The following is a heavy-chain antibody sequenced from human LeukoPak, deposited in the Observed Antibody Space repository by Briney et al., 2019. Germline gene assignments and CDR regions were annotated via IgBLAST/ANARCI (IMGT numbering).Heavy chain of an antibody. CDR1: GDSISSASYY. D-gene: IGHD2-2*01. CDR3: ARHTVVVPAAMLTWFDP. CDR2: IYYSGST. J-gene: IGHJ5*02. V-gene: IGHV4-39*01. Sequence: PSETLSLTCTVSGDSISSASYYWGWIRQPPGTGLEWIGSIYYSGSTYYNPSLKSRVTISVDTSKNQFSLKLSSVTAADTAVYYCARHTVVVPAAMLTWFDPWGQGTLVTVSS.